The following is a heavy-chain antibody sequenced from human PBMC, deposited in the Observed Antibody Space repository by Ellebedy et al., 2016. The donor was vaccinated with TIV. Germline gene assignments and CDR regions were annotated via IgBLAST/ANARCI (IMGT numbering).Heavy chain of an antibody. CDR3: VRESGDSRFFDC. CDR1: GFAFSNYW. J-gene: IGHJ4*02. CDR2: VYSDGPGT. V-gene: IGHV3-74*01. Sequence: GESLKISCAASGFAFSNYWMHWVRQAPGKGLVWVSRVYSDGPGTTYADSVKGRFTISRENAKNTLYLQMNSLRVEDTAVYYCVRESGDSRFFDCWGQGTLVTVSS.